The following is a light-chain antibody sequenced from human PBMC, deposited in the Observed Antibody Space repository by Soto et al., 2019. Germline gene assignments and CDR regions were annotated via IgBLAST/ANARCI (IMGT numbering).Light chain of an antibody. CDR2: EVS. CDR3: SSYTSSSTLVL. J-gene: IGLJ2*01. V-gene: IGLV2-14*01. Sequence: QSALTQPASVSGSPGQSITISCTGTSIDVGGYNYVSWYQQHPGKAPKLMIFEVSNRPSGVSNRFSGSKSGNTASLTISGLQAEDEADYYCSSYTSSSTLVLFGGGTKLIVL. CDR1: SIDVGGYNY.